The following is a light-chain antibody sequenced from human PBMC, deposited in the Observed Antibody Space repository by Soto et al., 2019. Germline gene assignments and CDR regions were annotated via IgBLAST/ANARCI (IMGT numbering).Light chain of an antibody. Sequence: DIQLTQSPSFLSASVGDRVTITCRASQGISSYLAWYQQKPGKAPKLLIYAASTLQRGVPSRFSGSGSGTEFTLTISSLQPEDFATYYCQQLNSFPPFGQGTRLEIK. CDR1: QGISSY. V-gene: IGKV1-9*01. CDR2: AAS. J-gene: IGKJ5*01. CDR3: QQLNSFPP.